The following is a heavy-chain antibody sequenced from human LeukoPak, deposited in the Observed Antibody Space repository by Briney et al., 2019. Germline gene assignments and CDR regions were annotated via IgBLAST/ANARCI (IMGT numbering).Heavy chain of an antibody. V-gene: IGHV6-1*01. CDR1: GDSVSSNSAA. D-gene: IGHD4-17*01. CDR2: TYYRSMWYN. J-gene: IGHJ6*03. CDR3: ARGNTGDYSYSYYYMDV. Sequence: SQTLSLTCAISGDSVSSNSAAWNWIRQSPSRGLEWLGRTYYRSMWYNDYAASVKSRIIINPDTSKNHFSLQLNSVTPEDTAVYYCARGNTGDYSYSYYYMDVWGRGTTVTISS.